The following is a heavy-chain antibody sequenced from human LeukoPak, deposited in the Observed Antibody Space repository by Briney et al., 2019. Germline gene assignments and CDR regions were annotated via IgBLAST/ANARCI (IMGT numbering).Heavy chain of an antibody. CDR2: INPNSGGT. J-gene: IGHJ5*02. CDR1: GYTFTGYY. CDR3: ARVKYSSSSGWFDP. V-gene: IGHV1-2*02. D-gene: IGHD6-6*01. Sequence: GASVKVSCKASGYTFTGYYMHWARQAPGQGLELIGSINPNSGGTNYAQKFQGRVTMTRDTSISTAYMELSRLRSDDTAVYYCARVKYSSSSGWFDPWGQGTLVTVSS.